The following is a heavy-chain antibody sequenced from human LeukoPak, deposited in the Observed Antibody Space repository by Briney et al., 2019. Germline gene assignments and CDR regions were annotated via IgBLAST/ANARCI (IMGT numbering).Heavy chain of an antibody. Sequence: SETLSLTCTVSGGSISSYYWSWIRQPPGKGLEWIGYIYYSGSTNYNPSLKSRATISVDTSKRHFSLRLSSVTAADTAVYYCARRSMVRTVGYYYGMDAWGQGTTVTVSS. J-gene: IGHJ6*02. V-gene: IGHV4-59*08. CDR1: GGSISSYY. CDR3: ARRSMVRTVGYYYGMDA. D-gene: IGHD4/OR15-4a*01. CDR2: IYYSGST.